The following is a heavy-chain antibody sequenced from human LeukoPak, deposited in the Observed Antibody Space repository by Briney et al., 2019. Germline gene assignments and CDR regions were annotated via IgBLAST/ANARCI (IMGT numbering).Heavy chain of an antibody. CDR2: ISYDGSDK. Sequence: GGSLRLSCAASGFTFSSYAMHWVRQAPGKGLEWVAVISYDGSDKYYADSVKGRFTISRDNSKNTLYLQMNSLGAEDTAVYYCARLRVQLWLDESFDYYGTDVWGQGTTVTVSS. CDR3: ARLRVQLWLDESFDYYGTDV. CDR1: GFTFSSYA. D-gene: IGHD5-18*01. J-gene: IGHJ6*02. V-gene: IGHV3-30-3*01.